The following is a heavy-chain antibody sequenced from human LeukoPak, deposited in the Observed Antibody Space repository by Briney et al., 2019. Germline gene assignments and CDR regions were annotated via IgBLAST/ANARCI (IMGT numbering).Heavy chain of an antibody. CDR1: GGSISSSSYY. V-gene: IGHV4-39*07. CDR3: ARVVRYYYDSSGEWSFDP. Sequence: SETLSLTCTVSGGSISSSSYYWGWIRQPPGKGLEWIGSIYYSGSTYYNPSLKSRVTISVDTSKNQFSLKLSSVTAADTAVYYCARVVRYYYDSSGEWSFDPWGQGTLVTVSS. J-gene: IGHJ5*02. CDR2: IYYSGST. D-gene: IGHD3-22*01.